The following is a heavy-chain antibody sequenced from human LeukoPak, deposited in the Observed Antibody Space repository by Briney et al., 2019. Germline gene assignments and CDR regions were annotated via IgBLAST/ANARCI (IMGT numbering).Heavy chain of an antibody. D-gene: IGHD5/OR15-5a*01. J-gene: IGHJ2*01. CDR2: ISRSSNNT. CDR3: AKDYSVSNWCFDL. CDR1: GFTFSAYA. Sequence: GGSLRLSCAASGFTFSAYAMTWVRQAPGKGLEWVSTISRSSNNTYYADSVKGRFTISRDNSKNTLYLQMNSLRAEDTAVYYCAKDYSVSNWCFDLWGRGTLVTVSS. V-gene: IGHV3-23*01.